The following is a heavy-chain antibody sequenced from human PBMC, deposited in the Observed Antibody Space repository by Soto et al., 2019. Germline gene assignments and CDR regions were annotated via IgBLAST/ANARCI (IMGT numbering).Heavy chain of an antibody. J-gene: IGHJ1*01. CDR1: GFSVSIY. Sequence: PGGSLRLSCAASGFSVSIYMRWVRQAPGKGLEWVSTLSDRGTSHYADSVTGRFSVSRDNSKNTLYLQMNGLRVDDTAIYYCAGDYASGAYDFRGQGTQVNVSS. CDR3: AGDYASGAYDF. D-gene: IGHD5-12*01. CDR2: LSDRGTS. V-gene: IGHV3-53*01.